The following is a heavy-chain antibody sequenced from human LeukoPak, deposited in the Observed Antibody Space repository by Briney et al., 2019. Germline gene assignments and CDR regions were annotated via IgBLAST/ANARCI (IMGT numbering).Heavy chain of an antibody. V-gene: IGHV1-2*02. CDR3: ARVQVVDFDP. CDR1: GYTFTGYY. J-gene: IGHJ5*02. CDR2: INCNTGVT. D-gene: IGHD2-2*01. Sequence: ASVKVSSKTSGYTFTGYYIHWVRQAPRQDLEWMGWINCNTGVTNYAQKLQGRITMTRDTSISTAYMELSSLRSDDTAVYYCARVQVVDFDPWGQGSLVSVSS.